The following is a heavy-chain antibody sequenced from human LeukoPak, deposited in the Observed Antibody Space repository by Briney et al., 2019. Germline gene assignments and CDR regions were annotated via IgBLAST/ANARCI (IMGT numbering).Heavy chain of an antibody. CDR2: IYYGGST. CDR1: GGSISVYY. V-gene: IGHV4-59*08. D-gene: IGHD3-22*01. J-gene: IGHJ1*01. CDR3: ARHSKYYYDSSGSYVGYFQH. Sequence: SETLSLTCTVSGGSISVYYWSWIRQPPGKGLEWIGYIYYGGSTNYNPSLKSRVTISVDTSKNQFSLKLSSVTAADTAVYYCARHSKYYYDSSGSYVGYFQHWGQGTLVTVSS.